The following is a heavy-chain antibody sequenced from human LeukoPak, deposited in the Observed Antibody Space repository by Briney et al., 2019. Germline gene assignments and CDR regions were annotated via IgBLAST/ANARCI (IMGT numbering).Heavy chain of an antibody. D-gene: IGHD3-10*01. CDR2: TYYRSKWYN. CDR1: GDSVSSNSAA. Sequence: SQTLSLTCAISGDSVSSNSAAWNWIRQSPSRGLEWLGRTYYRSKWYNDYAVSVKSRITINPDTSKNQFSLQLNSVTPEDTAVYYCARGGWDPMVRGVIHPHTHCYYYMDVWGKGTTVTVSS. CDR3: ARGGWDPMVRGVIHPHTHCYYYMDV. V-gene: IGHV6-1*01. J-gene: IGHJ6*03.